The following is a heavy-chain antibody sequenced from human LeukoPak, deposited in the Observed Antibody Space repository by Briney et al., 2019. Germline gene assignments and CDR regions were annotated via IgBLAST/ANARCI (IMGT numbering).Heavy chain of an antibody. J-gene: IGHJ2*01. CDR3: ARHGVAAAVDAWYFDL. V-gene: IGHV4-59*01. D-gene: IGHD6-13*01. CDR1: GDSIRSYY. CDR2: LYYSGST. Sequence: SSETLSLTCTVSGDSIRSYYWSCIRQPPGKGLEWIGYLYYSGSTNYNPSLKSRVTISVDTSKNQFSLKLSSVTAADTAVYYRARHGVAAAVDAWYFDLWGRGTLVTVSS.